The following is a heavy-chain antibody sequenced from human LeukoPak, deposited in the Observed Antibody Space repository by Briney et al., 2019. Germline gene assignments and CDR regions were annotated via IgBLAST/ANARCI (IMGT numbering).Heavy chain of an antibody. J-gene: IGHJ3*02. Sequence: GGSLRLSCAASGFTFNTYSMNWVRQAPGKGLEWVSSIDSSSSYIFYADSVKGRFTISRDNAKNSLYLQMNSLRSEDTAVYYCATAYDSSGAFDTWGQGTMVTVSS. CDR3: ATAYDSSGAFDT. CDR2: IDSSSSYI. V-gene: IGHV3-21*04. D-gene: IGHD5-12*01. CDR1: GFTFNTYS.